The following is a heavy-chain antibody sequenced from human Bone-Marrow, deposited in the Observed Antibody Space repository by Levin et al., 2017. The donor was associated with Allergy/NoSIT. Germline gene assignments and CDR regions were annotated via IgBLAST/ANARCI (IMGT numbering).Heavy chain of an antibody. J-gene: IGHJ4*02. CDR2: INSDGSST. Sequence: GGSLRLSCAASGFTFSSYWMHLVRQAPWKGLVWVSRINSDGSSTSYADSVKGRFTISRDNAKNTLYLQMNSLRAEDTAVYYCASATSGWSPSNYWGQGTLVTVSS. D-gene: IGHD6-19*01. V-gene: IGHV3-74*01. CDR1: GFTFSSYW. CDR3: ASATSGWSPSNY.